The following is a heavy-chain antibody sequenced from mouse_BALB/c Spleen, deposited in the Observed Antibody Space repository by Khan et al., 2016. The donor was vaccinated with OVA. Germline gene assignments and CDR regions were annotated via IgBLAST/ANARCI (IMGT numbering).Heavy chain of an antibody. CDR3: TRDRIDY. CDR1: GYTFSTYW. V-gene: IGHV1-7*01. CDR2: INPTSGYT. Sequence: QVQLKESGAALAKPGASVKMSCKASGYTFSTYWMHWVKQRPGQGLEWIGYINPTSGYTDYNEKFKDKATLSAEKSSSTAYMQLSRLTSEDSAVYYCTRDRIDYWGQGTTLTVSS. J-gene: IGHJ2*01.